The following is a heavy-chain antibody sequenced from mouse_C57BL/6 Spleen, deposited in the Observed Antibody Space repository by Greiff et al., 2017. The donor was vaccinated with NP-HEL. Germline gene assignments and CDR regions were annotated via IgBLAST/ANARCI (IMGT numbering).Heavy chain of an antibody. J-gene: IGHJ3*01. D-gene: IGHD2-1*01. CDR1: GYTFTDYY. V-gene: IGHV1-26*01. Sequence: APLQPSLPSLFNPGASVKISCKASGYTFTDYYMNWVKQSHGQSLEWIGDINPNNGGTSYNQKFKGKATLTVDKSSSTAYMELRSLTSEDSAVYYCARSRNYWFAYWGQGTLVTVSA. CDR2: INPNNGGT. CDR3: ARSRNYWFAY.